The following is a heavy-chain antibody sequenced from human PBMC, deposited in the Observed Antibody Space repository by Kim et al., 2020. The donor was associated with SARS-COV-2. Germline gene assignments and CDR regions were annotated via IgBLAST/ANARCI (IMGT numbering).Heavy chain of an antibody. J-gene: IGHJ4*02. CDR1: GFTFSNYW. CDR3: ARDPESSTFYDFWSGYYAFDH. CDR2: TKSDGSEK. Sequence: GGSLRLSCTASGFTFSNYWMTWVRQAPGKGLEWVATTKSDGSEKYYMDSVKGRFTITRDTAKNSLYLQMNSLRAEDTAIYYCARDPESSTFYDFWSGYYAFDHWGREALVTVSS. D-gene: IGHD3-3*01. V-gene: IGHV3-7*01.